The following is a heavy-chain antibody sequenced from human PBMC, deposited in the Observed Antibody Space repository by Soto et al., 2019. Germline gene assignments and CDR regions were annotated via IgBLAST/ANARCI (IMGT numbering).Heavy chain of an antibody. CDR2: ISGSGGST. J-gene: IGHJ4*02. D-gene: IGHD3-22*01. CDR1: GFTFSSYA. Sequence: GGSLRLSCAASGFTFSSYAMSWVRQAPGKGLEWVSAISGSGGSTYYADSVKGRFTISRDNSKNTLYLQMNSLRAEDTAVYYCAKDMLCDFYDNSGHWHQPDYWGQGTLVTVSS. V-gene: IGHV3-23*01. CDR3: AKDMLCDFYDNSGHWHQPDY.